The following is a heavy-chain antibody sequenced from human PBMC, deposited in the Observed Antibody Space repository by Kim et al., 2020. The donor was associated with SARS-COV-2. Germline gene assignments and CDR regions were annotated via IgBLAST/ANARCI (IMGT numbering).Heavy chain of an antibody. CDR1: GYSYTSYW. Sequence: GESLKISCKGSGYSYTSYWIGWVRQMPGKGLEWMGIIYPGDSDTRYSPSFQGQVTISADKSISTAYLQWSSLKASDTAMYYCARLYYGDLGWGDAFDIWGQGTMVTVSS. J-gene: IGHJ3*02. CDR3: ARLYYGDLGWGDAFDI. D-gene: IGHD4-17*01. CDR2: IYPGDSDT. V-gene: IGHV5-51*01.